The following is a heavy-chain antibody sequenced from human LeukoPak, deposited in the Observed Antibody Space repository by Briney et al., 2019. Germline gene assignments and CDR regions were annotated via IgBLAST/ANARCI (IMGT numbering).Heavy chain of an antibody. D-gene: IGHD3-3*01. CDR1: GGSISSGGYS. J-gene: IGHJ4*02. Sequence: SQTLSLTCAVSGGSISSGGYSWSWIRQPPGKGLEWIGYINHSGSTNYNPSLKSRVTISVDTSKNQFSLKLSSVTAADTAVYYCARVGRITIFGVVIGVFDYWGQGTLVTVSS. CDR3: ARVGRITIFGVVIGVFDY. V-gene: IGHV4-30-2*01. CDR2: INHSGST.